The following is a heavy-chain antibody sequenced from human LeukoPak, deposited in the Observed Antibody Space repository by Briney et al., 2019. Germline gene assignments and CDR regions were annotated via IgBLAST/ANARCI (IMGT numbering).Heavy chain of an antibody. J-gene: IGHJ6*03. V-gene: IGHV3-33*06. CDR3: AKNSDSSSWSAYYYYYYYMDV. D-gene: IGHD6-13*01. CDR1: GFTFSSYG. CDR2: IWYDGSNK. Sequence: GGSLSLSCAASGFTFSSYGMHWVRQAPGKGLEWVAVIWYDGSNKYYADSVKGRFTISRDNSKNTLYLQMNSLRAEDTAVYYCAKNSDSSSWSAYYYYYYYMDVWGKGTTVTVSS.